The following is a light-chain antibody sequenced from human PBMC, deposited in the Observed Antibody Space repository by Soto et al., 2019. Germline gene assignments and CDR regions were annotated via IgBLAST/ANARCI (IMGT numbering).Light chain of an antibody. J-gene: IGKJ5*01. CDR3: QLYNSYPIT. CDR2: AAS. Sequence: QVSKSLSSLSACIGNRVTIHCRASQGISSWLVWYQQKPEKAPKSLIYAASSLQSGVPSRFSGSGSGTDFTLTISSLQPEDFATYYCQLYNSYPITFGQGRRLETK. V-gene: IGKV1D-16*01. CDR1: QGISSW.